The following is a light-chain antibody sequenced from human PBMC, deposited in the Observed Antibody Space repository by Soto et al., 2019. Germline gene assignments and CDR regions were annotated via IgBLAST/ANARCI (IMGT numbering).Light chain of an antibody. CDR2: CAS. CDR3: QQYYSTPTWT. Sequence: DIVLTQSPDSLAVSLGERATINCKSSQNILLSSNNKNYLAWYQQKPGQPPKLLIYCASTRESGVPDRFSGSGSGTDFTLTISSLQAEDVAVYYCQQYYSTPTWTFGQGTKVEIK. J-gene: IGKJ1*01. CDR1: QNILLSSNNKNY. V-gene: IGKV4-1*01.